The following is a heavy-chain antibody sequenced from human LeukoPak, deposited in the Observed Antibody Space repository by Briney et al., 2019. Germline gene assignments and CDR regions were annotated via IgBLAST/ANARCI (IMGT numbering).Heavy chain of an antibody. D-gene: IGHD3-3*01. CDR2: ISYDGSNK. Sequence: GGSLRLSCAASGFTSSRYPIHWVRQAPGKGLEWVAVISYDGSNKYYADSVKGRFTISRENAKNSLYLQMNSLRAEDTAVYYCARGVLGDFWSGYGFDYWGQGTLVTVSS. CDR3: ARGVLGDFWSGYGFDY. V-gene: IGHV3-30*14. J-gene: IGHJ4*02. CDR1: GFTSSRYP.